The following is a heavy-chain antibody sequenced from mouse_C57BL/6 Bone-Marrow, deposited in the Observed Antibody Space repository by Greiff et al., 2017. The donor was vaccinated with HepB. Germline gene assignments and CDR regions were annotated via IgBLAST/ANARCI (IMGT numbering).Heavy chain of an antibody. V-gene: IGHV1-78*01. D-gene: IGHD3-2*02. J-gene: IGHJ3*01. Sequence: QVQLQQSDAELVKPGASVKISCKVSGYTFTDHTIHWMKQRPEQGLEWIGYIYPRDGSTKYNEKFKGKATLTADKSSSTAYMQLNSLTSEDSAVYFCAREEEDSSGYVRAWFAYWGQGTLVTVSA. CDR1: GYTFTDHT. CDR3: AREEEDSSGYVRAWFAY. CDR2: IYPRDGST.